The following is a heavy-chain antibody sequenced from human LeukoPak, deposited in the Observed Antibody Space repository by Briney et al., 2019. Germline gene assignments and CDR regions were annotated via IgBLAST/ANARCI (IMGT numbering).Heavy chain of an antibody. CDR3: AKGLKYSDSSGYPS. J-gene: IGHJ4*02. CDR2: ISYDGGNQ. V-gene: IGHV3-30*02. D-gene: IGHD3-22*01. CDR1: GFTFSSHG. Sequence: GGSLRLSCEASGFTFSSHGLHWVRQAPGKGLQWVAFISYDGGNQYYIDSVKGRFTISRDNSKNTLYLQMNSLRAEDTAVYYCAKGLKYSDSSGYPSWGQGTLVTVSS.